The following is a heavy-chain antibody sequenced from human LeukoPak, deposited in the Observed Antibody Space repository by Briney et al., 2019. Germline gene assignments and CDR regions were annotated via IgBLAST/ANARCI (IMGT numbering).Heavy chain of an antibody. CDR1: GGSFSGYY. CDR2: INHSGST. CDR3: ARLAARPNYYMDV. J-gene: IGHJ6*03. D-gene: IGHD6-6*01. V-gene: IGHV4-34*01. Sequence: PSETLSLTCAVYGGSFSGYYWSWIRQPPGKGLEWIGEINHSGSTNYNPSLKSRVTISVDTSENQFSLKLSSVTAADTAVYYCARLAARPNYYMDVWGKGTTVTVSS.